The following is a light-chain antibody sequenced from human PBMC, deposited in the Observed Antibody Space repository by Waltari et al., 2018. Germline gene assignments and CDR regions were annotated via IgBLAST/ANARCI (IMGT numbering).Light chain of an antibody. J-gene: IGLJ2*01. CDR3: SSYTGSSTLV. CDR2: DVS. V-gene: IGLV2-14*03. Sequence: QSALTQPASVSGSPGQSITISCTGSSSDVGGYNYVSWYQKHPGKAPKRMIYDVSHRPSGVSNRFSGSKSGNTASLTISGLQAEDEADYYCSSYTGSSTLVFGGGTKLTVL. CDR1: SSDVGGYNY.